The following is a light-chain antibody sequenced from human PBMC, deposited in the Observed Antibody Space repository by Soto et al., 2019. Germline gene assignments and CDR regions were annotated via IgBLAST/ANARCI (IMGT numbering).Light chain of an antibody. CDR1: QSISGW. Sequence: DIQMTQSPSTLSASVGDRVTITCRASQSISGWLAWYQQRPGRVPKLLIYKASNLEGGVPSRFSGSGSGTDFTLTISSLQPDDSATSYCLQYITGSPWTFGQGTKVEIK. CDR3: LQYITGSPWT. J-gene: IGKJ1*01. CDR2: KAS. V-gene: IGKV1-5*03.